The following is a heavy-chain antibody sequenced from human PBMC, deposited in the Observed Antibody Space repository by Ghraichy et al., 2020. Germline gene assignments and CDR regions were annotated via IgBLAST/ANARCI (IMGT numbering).Heavy chain of an antibody. Sequence: GGSLRLSCAASGFTFSSYWMHWVRQAPGEGLVWVSRINSDASSTSYADSVKGRFTVSRDNAKNSLYLQMNNVRADDTAVYYCARMYSSGWYGEYYDGMDVWGQGTTVTVSS. CDR1: GFTFSSYW. V-gene: IGHV3-74*01. CDR2: INSDASST. J-gene: IGHJ6*02. D-gene: IGHD6-19*01. CDR3: ARMYSSGWYGEYYDGMDV.